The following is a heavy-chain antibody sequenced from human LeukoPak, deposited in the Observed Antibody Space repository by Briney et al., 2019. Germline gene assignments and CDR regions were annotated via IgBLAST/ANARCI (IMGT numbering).Heavy chain of an antibody. J-gene: IGHJ4*02. V-gene: IGHV3-21*01. CDR1: GFVFTDYR. CDR3: TRAWADYLFDH. Sequence: PGGSLRLSCVVSGFVFTDYRMNWVRQAPGKGPEWVSSISSSGNHIDYADSVKGRFTISRDKAKNSLYLQMDSLRAEDTAVYYCTRAWADYLFDHWGQGTLVTVSS. D-gene: IGHD4-11*01. CDR2: ISSSGNHI.